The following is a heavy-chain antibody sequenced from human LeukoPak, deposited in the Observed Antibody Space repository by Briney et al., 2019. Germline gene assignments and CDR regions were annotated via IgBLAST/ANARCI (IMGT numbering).Heavy chain of an antibody. CDR2: IRYDGSNK. V-gene: IGHV3-30*02. D-gene: IGHD6-13*01. J-gene: IGHJ4*02. CDR3: ARTIPSSWAFDY. CDR1: GFTFSSYG. Sequence: GGSLRLSCAASGFTFSSYGMHWVRQAPGKRLEWVAFIRYDGSNKYYADSVKGRFTISRDNAKNSLYLQMNSLRAEDTAVYYCARTIPSSWAFDYWGQGTLVTVSS.